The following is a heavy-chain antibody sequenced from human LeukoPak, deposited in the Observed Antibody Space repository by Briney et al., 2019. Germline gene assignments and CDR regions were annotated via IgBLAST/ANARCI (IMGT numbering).Heavy chain of an antibody. J-gene: IGHJ4*02. Sequence: PGRSLRLSSTASGFTFGDSGMSWVRQGPGKGLEWGGFIRREAYGGTTESAASVKGRLIISRDNFKSITYLQRNSMKTEDTAVYYCTRSSSGWYSDYWGQGNLVTVSS. CDR2: IRREAYGGTT. CDR1: GFTFGDSG. CDR3: TRSSSGWYSDY. V-gene: IGHV3-49*04. D-gene: IGHD6-19*01.